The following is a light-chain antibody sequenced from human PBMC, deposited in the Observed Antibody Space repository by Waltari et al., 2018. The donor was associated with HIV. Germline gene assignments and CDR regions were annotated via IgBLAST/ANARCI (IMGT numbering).Light chain of an antibody. CDR3: ATWDDSLNGWV. J-gene: IGLJ3*02. CDR2: MNH. Sequence: QSVLTQPPSASGTPGQGVTISCSGSSSNIGSNSVSWYQQFPGTAPKLLSYMNHERPSGVPDRFSGSKSGTADFLAISGLQTEDEADYYCATWDDSLNGWVFGGGTDLTVL. CDR1: SSNIGSNS. V-gene: IGLV1-44*01.